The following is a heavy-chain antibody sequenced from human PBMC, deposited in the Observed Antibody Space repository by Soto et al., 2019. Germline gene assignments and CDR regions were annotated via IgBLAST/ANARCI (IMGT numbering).Heavy chain of an antibody. CDR3: ARRAWEELQFDY. CDR2: ITGSGTNT. D-gene: IGHD1-26*01. Sequence: EVQLLESGGGLVQAGGSLRLSCVVSGFTFSRYAMTWVRQAPGKGLEWVSSITGSGTNTYYADSVKGRFTISRGNAKNTLYLQMNSLRAEDTAIYYCARRAWEELQFDYWGQGTLVTVSS. V-gene: IGHV3-23*01. J-gene: IGHJ4*02. CDR1: GFTFSRYA.